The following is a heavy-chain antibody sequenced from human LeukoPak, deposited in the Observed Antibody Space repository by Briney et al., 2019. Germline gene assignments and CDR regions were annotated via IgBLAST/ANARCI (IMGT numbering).Heavy chain of an antibody. CDR1: GGSFSGYY. CDR3: AREYGSGSYYYYYYYGMDV. Sequence: KPPETLSLTCAVYGGSFSGYYWSWIRQPPGKGLEWIGEINHSGSTNYNPSLKSRVTISVDTSKNQFSLKLSSVTAADTAVYYCAREYGSGSYYYYYYYGMDVWGQGTTVTVSS. CDR2: INHSGST. V-gene: IGHV4-34*01. D-gene: IGHD3-10*01. J-gene: IGHJ6*02.